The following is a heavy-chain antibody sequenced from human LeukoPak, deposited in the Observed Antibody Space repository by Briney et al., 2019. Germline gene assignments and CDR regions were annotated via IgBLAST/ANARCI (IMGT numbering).Heavy chain of an antibody. CDR1: GGSFSGYY. J-gene: IGHJ3*02. V-gene: IGHV4-34*01. D-gene: IGHD4-17*01. CDR2: INHSGST. CDR3: ARGLVGDYVAFDI. Sequence: SETLSLTCAVYGGSFSGYYWSWIRQPPGKGLEWIGEINHSGSTNYNPSLKSRVTISVDTSKNQFSLKLSSVTAADTAVYYCARGLVGDYVAFDIWGQGTMVTVSS.